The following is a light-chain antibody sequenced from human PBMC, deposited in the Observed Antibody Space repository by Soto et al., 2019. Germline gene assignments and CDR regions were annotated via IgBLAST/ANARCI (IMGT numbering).Light chain of an antibody. CDR3: QMYNNWVGT. V-gene: IGKV3-15*01. CDR2: GAA. Sequence: EIVMTQSPDILSVSPGERATLSCGANQSISINLAWYQQKPGQAPRLLIYGAATRATGIPARFSGSGSGTDFTLTINSLQSEDFAVYYCQMYNNWVGTFGGGTKV. CDR1: QSISIN. J-gene: IGKJ4*01.